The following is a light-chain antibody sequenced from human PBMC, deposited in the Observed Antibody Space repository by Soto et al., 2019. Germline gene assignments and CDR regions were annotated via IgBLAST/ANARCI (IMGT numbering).Light chain of an antibody. V-gene: IGLV2-14*03. CDR3: SAYSSSSAHVV. CDR2: DVT. CDR1: SSDVGDFNY. J-gene: IGLJ2*01. Sequence: QSALTQPASVSGSPGRSVTISCTGSSSDVGDFNYVSWYQHLPGRAPKLIIYDVTNRPSGISYRFSASKSGRPASLTISELQAEDEADYYCSAYSSSSAHVVFGGGTKLTVL.